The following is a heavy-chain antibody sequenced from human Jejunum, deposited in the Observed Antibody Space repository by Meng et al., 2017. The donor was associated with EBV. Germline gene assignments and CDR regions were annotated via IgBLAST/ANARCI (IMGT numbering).Heavy chain of an antibody. Sequence: EVQLVESGGGLVKLGGSLRLSCAASGFTFSDYTMNWVRQAPGKGLEWVSSISSRSSYIYYADSVKGRFTISRDNGENALYLQMNSLRDEDTAVYYCAKDEAVGFWGPGTMVTVSS. CDR2: ISSRSSYI. CDR3: AKDEAVGF. CDR1: GFTFSDYT. V-gene: IGHV3-21*01. J-gene: IGHJ4*02.